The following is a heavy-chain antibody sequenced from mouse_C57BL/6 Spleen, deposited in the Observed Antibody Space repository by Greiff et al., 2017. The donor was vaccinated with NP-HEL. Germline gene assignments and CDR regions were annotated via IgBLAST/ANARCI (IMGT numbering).Heavy chain of an antibody. Sequence: VQLQQSGAELARPGASVKLSCKASGYTFTSYGISWVKQRTGQGLEWIGEIYPRSGNTYYNEKVKGKATLTADKSSSTAYMELRSLTSEDSAVYFCAVYSNSYAMDYWGQGTSVTVSS. CDR1: GYTFTSYG. D-gene: IGHD2-5*01. V-gene: IGHV1-81*01. CDR3: AVYSNSYAMDY. CDR2: IYPRSGNT. J-gene: IGHJ4*01.